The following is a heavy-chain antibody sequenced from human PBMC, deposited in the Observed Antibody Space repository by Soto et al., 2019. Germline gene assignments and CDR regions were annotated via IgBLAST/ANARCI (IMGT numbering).Heavy chain of an antibody. CDR1: GGSFSGYY. V-gene: IGHV4-34*01. CDR2: INHSGST. J-gene: IGHJ6*03. D-gene: IGHD6-6*01. Sequence: PSETLSLTCAVYGGSFSGYYWSWIRQPPGKGLEWIGEINHSGSTNYNPSLKRRVTISVDTSKNQFFMKMSSVTAADTAVYYCARVLAMGQLGYYYYYYYMDVWGKRTKVTVSS. CDR3: ARVLAMGQLGYYYYYYYMDV.